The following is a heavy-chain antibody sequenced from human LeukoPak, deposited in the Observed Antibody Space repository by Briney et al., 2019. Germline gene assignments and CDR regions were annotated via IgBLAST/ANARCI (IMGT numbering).Heavy chain of an antibody. CDR2: IYYSGST. J-gene: IGHJ4*02. V-gene: IGHV4-61*01. Sequence: SETLSLTCTVSGGSVSSGSYYWSWIRQPPGKGLEWIGYIYYSGSTNYNPSLKSRVTISVDTSKNRFSLKLSSVTAADTAVYYCARAPTLLRYFDYWGQGTLVTVSS. CDR1: GGSVSSGSYY. CDR3: ARAPTLLRYFDY.